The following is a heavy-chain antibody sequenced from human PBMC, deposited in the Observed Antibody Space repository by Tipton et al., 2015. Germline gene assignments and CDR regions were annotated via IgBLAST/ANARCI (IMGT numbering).Heavy chain of an antibody. D-gene: IGHD1-26*01. CDR3: ARDLWVSGSYYWFFDL. V-gene: IGHV6-1*01. Sequence: GLVKPSQTLSLTCAISGDSVSSNSATWNWIRQSPSRGLEWLGRTYYRSKWYNDYPVSVNSRITINPDTSKNQFSLHLNSVTPEDTAVYYCARDLWVSGSYYWFFDLWGRGTLVTGSS. J-gene: IGHJ2*01. CDR1: GDSVSSNSAT. CDR2: TYYRSKWYN.